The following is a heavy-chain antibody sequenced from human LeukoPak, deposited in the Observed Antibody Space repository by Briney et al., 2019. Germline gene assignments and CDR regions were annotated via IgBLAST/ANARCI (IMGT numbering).Heavy chain of an antibody. V-gene: IGHV1-2*02. CDR3: ARTLGYCSSTSCLGRFDP. J-gene: IGHJ5*02. CDR2: INPNSGGT. D-gene: IGHD2-2*01. Sequence: GASVKVSCKASGYTFTGYYMHWVRQAPGQGLEWMGWINPNSGGTNYAQKFQGRVTMTRDPSISTAYMELSRLRSDDTAVYYCARTLGYCSSTSCLGRFDPWGQGTLVTVSS. CDR1: GYTFTGYY.